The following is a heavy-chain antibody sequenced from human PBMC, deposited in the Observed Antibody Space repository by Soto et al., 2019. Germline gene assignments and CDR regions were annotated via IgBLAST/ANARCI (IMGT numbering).Heavy chain of an antibody. V-gene: IGHV1-2*02. J-gene: IGHJ5*02. D-gene: IGHD3-10*01. CDR1: GYTFTGYY. CDR3: AREEGFRITMDRGRWFDP. CDR2: VNPISGDT. Sequence: QIQLVQSGAEVKKPGASVKVSCRASGYTFTGYYLHWVRQDPGQGLEWMGWVNPISGDTNYAQKVQDRVIMTRDRSITTVHMELSRLRADDTAVYYCAREEGFRITMDRGRWFDPWGQGTLVTVSS.